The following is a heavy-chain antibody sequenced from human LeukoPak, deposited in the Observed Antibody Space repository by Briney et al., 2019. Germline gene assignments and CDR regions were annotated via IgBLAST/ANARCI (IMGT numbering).Heavy chain of an antibody. V-gene: IGHV4-38-2*02. D-gene: IGHD3-10*01. CDR3: ARGGDYGWGGYFRGGDY. CDR2: IYHSGST. CDR1: GYSISSDYY. J-gene: IGHJ4*02. Sequence: SETLSLTCTVSGYSISSDYYWGWIRQPPGKGLEWIGSIYHSGSTYYNPSLKSRVTISVDTSKNQFSLKLSSVTAADTAVYYWARGGDYGWGGYFRGGDYWGQGTLVTVSS.